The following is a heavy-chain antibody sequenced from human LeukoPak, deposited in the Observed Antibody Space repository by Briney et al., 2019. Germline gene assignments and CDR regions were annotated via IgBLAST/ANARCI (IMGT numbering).Heavy chain of an antibody. J-gene: IGHJ4*02. D-gene: IGHD2-15*01. CDR3: ERADLCGGGCYYYFYY. V-gene: IGHV1-2*02. CDR2: VNPNSGCA. Sequence: GTPGKVSCKASGYTFTRNYLHWVREAPGPGLGWMGGVNPNSGCARYAQKFQGRIARNRDTSISTVYMELSRLTSDDTAVYYCERADLCGGGCYYYFYYWGQGTLVTVAS. CDR1: GYTFTRNY.